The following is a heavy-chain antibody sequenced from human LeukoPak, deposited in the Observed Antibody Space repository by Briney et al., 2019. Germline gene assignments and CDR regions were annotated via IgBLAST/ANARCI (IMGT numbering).Heavy chain of an antibody. CDR1: GDSASSNSAA. J-gene: IGHJ6*02. D-gene: IGHD1-26*01. Sequence: SQTLSLTCAISGDSASSNSAAWNWIRQSPSRGLEWLGRTYYRSMWYNDYALSLKSRITINPDTSKNQFSLKLSSVTAADTAVYYCARAITGIVSTYYYYGMDVWGQGTTVTVSS. CDR3: ARAITGIVSTYYYYGMDV. V-gene: IGHV6-1*01. CDR2: TYYRSMWYN.